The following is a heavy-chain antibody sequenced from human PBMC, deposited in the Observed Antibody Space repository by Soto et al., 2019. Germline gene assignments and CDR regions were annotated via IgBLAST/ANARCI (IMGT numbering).Heavy chain of an antibody. D-gene: IGHD5-12*01. CDR3: AREGSGYNF. V-gene: IGHV1-69*13. CDR1: GGSFSNFG. CDR2: IVPVFGRP. J-gene: IGHJ4*02. Sequence: ASVKVFCKASGGSFSNFGISWVRRAPGQGLEWMGGIVPVFGRPNYAQRFRGRLTITADESTSTGYVELISLRSDDTAVYYCAREGSGYNFWGQGTQVTVSS.